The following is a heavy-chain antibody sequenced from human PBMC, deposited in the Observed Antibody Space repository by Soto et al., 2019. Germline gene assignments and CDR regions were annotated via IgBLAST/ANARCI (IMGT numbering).Heavy chain of an antibody. CDR1: GFTFSSYA. CDR3: AKPDQWLLPPGY. J-gene: IGHJ4*02. CDR2: ISYDGSNK. D-gene: IGHD3-22*01. Sequence: GGSLRLSCAASGFTFSSYAMHWVRQAPGKGLEWVAVISYDGSNKYYADSVKGRFTISRDNSKNTLYLQMNSLRAEDTAVYYCAKPDQWLLPPGYWGQGTLVTVYS. V-gene: IGHV3-30-3*02.